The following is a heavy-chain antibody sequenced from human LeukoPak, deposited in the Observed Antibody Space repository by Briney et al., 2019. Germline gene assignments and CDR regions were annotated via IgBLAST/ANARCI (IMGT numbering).Heavy chain of an antibody. V-gene: IGHV1-58*02. D-gene: IGHD3-22*01. CDR1: GFTFTSSA. J-gene: IGHJ4*02. CDR2: IVVGSGNT. CDR3: AADRYYYDSSGYPPKFDY. Sequence: SVKVSCKASGFTFTSSAMQWVRQARGQRLEWRGWIVVGSGNTNYAQKFQERVTITRDMSTSTAYMELSSLRSEDTAVYYCAADRYYYDSSGYPPKFDYWGQGTLVTVSS.